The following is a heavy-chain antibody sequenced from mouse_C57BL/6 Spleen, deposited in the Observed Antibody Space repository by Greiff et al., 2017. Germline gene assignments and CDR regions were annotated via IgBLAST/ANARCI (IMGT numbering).Heavy chain of an antibody. J-gene: IGHJ4*01. CDR1: GFTFSSYG. CDR3: ARWGDYYGSSYAMDY. V-gene: IGHV5-6*01. D-gene: IGHD1-1*01. Sequence: DVHLVESGGDLVKPGGSLKLSCAASGFTFSSYGMSWVRQTPDKRLEWVATISSGGSYTYYPDSVKGRFTISRDNAKNTLYLQMSSLKSEDTAMYYCARWGDYYGSSYAMDYWGQGTSVTVSS. CDR2: ISSGGSYT.